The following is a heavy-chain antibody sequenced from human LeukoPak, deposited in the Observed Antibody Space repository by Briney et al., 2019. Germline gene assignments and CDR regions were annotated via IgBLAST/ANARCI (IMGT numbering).Heavy chain of an antibody. CDR3: TREGAAEAKNFDY. V-gene: IGHV1-46*01. CDR2: INPRRGST. CDR1: GYTFTNYL. D-gene: IGHD6-13*01. J-gene: IGHJ4*02. Sequence: ASVTASCKTSGYTFTNYLIHWVRQAPGLGHEWMGIINPRRGSTRYAQKFQDRVVVARDTSTSTVYMELSSLRSDDTAVYYCTREGAAEAKNFDYWGQGTLVTVSS.